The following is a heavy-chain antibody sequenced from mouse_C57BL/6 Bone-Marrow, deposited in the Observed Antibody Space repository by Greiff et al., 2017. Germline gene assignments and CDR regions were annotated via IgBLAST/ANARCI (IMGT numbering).Heavy chain of an antibody. CDR3: AREYYRYDYAMDY. CDR1: GFTFSDFY. V-gene: IGHV7-1*02. D-gene: IGHD2-14*01. Sequence: EVKLMESGGGLVQPGGSLRLSCATSGFTFSDFYMEWVRQPPGKRLEWIAASRNKANDYTTKYSAAVKGRFIGSRDTSQSILYLQMNALRAEDTAIYYCAREYYRYDYAMDYWGQGTSVTVSS. CDR2: SRNKANDYTT. J-gene: IGHJ4*01.